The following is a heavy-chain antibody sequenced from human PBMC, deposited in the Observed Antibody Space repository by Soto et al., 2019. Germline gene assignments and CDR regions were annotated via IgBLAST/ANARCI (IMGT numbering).Heavy chain of an antibody. D-gene: IGHD2-15*01. V-gene: IGHV4-59*08. CDR3: ARHLPRYCSGGSCPDGMDV. J-gene: IGHJ6*02. CDR2: IYYSGST. CDR1: GGSISSYY. Sequence: SETLSLTCTVSGGSISSYYWSWIRQPPGEGLEWIGYIYYSGSTNYNPSLKSRVTISVDTSKNQFSLKLSSVTAADTAVYYCARHLPRYCSGGSCPDGMDVWGQGTTVTVSS.